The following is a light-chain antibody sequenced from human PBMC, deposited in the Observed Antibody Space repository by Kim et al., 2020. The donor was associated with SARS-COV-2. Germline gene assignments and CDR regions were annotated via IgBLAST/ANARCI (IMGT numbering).Light chain of an antibody. Sequence: DDKVNITRRESQSISSDLDWYQHRPGRAPKILFCAAASVQSGVPSRCSGSGYGTEFTLTSSSLQTEDLATYYSQQNNTAPRTFGQGTKVESK. CDR2: AAA. V-gene: IGKV1-39*01. CDR1: QSISSD. J-gene: IGKJ1*01. CDR3: QQNNTAPRT.